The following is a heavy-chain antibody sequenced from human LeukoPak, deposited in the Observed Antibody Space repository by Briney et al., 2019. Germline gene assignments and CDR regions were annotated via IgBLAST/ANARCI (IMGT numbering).Heavy chain of an antibody. D-gene: IGHD2-2*01. J-gene: IGHJ6*02. CDR2: ISGSGGST. CDR3: AKGLCSTSCYSVPDHV. CDR1: GFTFSSYA. V-gene: IGHV3-23*01. Sequence: PGGSLRLSCAASGFTFSSYAMGWVRQAPGKGLEWVSAISGSGGSTFYADSVKGRFTISRDNSKNTLYLQMNSLRAEDTAVYYCAKGLCSTSCYSVPDHVWSQGTTVTVSS.